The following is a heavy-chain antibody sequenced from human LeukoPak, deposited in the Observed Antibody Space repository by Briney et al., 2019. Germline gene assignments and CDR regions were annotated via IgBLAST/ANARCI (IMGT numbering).Heavy chain of an antibody. CDR2: ISDSAINT. D-gene: IGHD3-10*01. Sequence: PGGSLRLSCEASEFTFSVYYMSWIRQAPGKGLEWISYISDSAINTHYADSVKGRFTISRDNAKKLLVLEMKSLRSEDTAVYYCAAYYGSGSVNYYRGMDIWGQGTTVTVSS. CDR3: AAYYGSGSVNYYRGMDI. CDR1: EFTFSVYY. V-gene: IGHV3-11*01. J-gene: IGHJ6*02.